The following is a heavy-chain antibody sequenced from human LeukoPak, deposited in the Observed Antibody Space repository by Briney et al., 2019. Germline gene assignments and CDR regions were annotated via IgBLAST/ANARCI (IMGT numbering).Heavy chain of an antibody. CDR1: GFSVSTNY. CDR3: ASLAVVTATSWFDY. CDR2: IYSGGST. D-gene: IGHD2-21*02. Sequence: GGSLRLSCAVSGFSVSTNYMSWVRQAPGKGLEWVSVIYSGGSTYYADSVKGRFTISRDNSKNTLYLQMNSLRAEDTAVYYCASLAVVTATSWFDYWGQGTLVTVSS. J-gene: IGHJ4*02. V-gene: IGHV3-53*01.